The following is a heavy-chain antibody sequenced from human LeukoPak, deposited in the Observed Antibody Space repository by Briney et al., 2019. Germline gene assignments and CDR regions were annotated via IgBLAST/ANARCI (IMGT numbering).Heavy chain of an antibody. D-gene: IGHD4-17*01. V-gene: IGHV1-2*02. CDR1: GYTFTGYY. CDR3: ARGLHDYGDYVAFDI. J-gene: IGHJ3*02. CDR2: INPNSGGT. Sequence: ASVKVSCKAYGYTFTGYYMHWVRQAPGQGLEWMGWINPNSGGTNYAQKFQGRVTMTRDTSISTAYMELSRLRSDDTAVYYCARGLHDYGDYVAFDIWGQGTMVTVSS.